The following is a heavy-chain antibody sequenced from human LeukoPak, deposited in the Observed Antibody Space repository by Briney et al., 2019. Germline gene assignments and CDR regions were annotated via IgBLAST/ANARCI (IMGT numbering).Heavy chain of an antibody. CDR1: GGSISTYY. V-gene: IGHV4-59*01. J-gene: IGHJ3*02. D-gene: IGHD3-9*01. CDR3: ARGILTGPIYAFDI. CDR2: IYYSGST. Sequence: SETLSLTCTVSGGSISTYYWSWIRQPPGKGLEWIGHIYYSGSTNYNPSLKSRVTISVDTSKTQFSLKLSSVTAADTAVYYCARGILTGPIYAFDIWGQGTMVTVSS.